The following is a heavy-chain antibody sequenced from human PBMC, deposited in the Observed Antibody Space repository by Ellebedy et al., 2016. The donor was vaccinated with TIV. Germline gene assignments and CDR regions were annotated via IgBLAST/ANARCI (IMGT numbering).Heavy chain of an antibody. J-gene: IGHJ6*03. CDR2: IYYSVST. CDR1: GGSMSYYY. Sequence: MPSETLSLTCTVSGGSMSYYYWSWIRQPPGKGLGWIGYIYYSVSTNYNPSLKSRVTISVDTSKNQLSLKLSSVTAADTAVYYCARPGQPHRTYYYMDVWGKGTTVTVSS. V-gene: IGHV4-59*08. CDR3: ARPGQPHRTYYYMDV.